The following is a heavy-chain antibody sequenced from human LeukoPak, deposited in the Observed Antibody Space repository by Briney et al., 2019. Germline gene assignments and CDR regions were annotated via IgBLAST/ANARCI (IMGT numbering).Heavy chain of an antibody. CDR2: MNPNSGNT. CDR1: GYTFTSYD. Sequence: ASVKVSCKASGYTFTSYDINWVRQATGQGLEWMGWMNPNSGNTGYAQKFQGRVSMTRNTSISTVYMELSSLRSEDTAVYYCARVVLNYDSSVNGEVNYFDYWGQGTLVTVSS. V-gene: IGHV1-8*01. D-gene: IGHD3-22*01. CDR3: ARVVLNYDSSVNGEVNYFDY. J-gene: IGHJ4*02.